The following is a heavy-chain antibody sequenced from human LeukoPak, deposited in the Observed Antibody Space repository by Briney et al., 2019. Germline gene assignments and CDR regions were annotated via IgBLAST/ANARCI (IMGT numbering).Heavy chain of an antibody. D-gene: IGHD6-19*01. V-gene: IGHV3-23*01. J-gene: IGHJ4*02. CDR2: ISGSGGST. CDR1: GFTFSSYA. CDR3: AKDRGQWLVRYFDY. Sequence: GGSLRLSCAASGFTFSSYAMSWVRQAPGKGLEWVSAISGSGGSTYYADSVKGRFTISRDNSKNTLYLQMDSLRAEDTAVYYCAKDRGQWLVRYFDYWGQGTLVTVSS.